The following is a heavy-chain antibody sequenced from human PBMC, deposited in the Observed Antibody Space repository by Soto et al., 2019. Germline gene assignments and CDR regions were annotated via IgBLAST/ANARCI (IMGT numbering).Heavy chain of an antibody. V-gene: IGHV3-21*01. CDR1: GFTFRSSS. Sequence: GGSLRLSFVASGFTFRSSSMNWFRQAPGKALEWVSSISGTSDYIDYADSVRGRFTVSRDNVKNSLYLQMDSLRVEDTAVYYCASYSLPYYYYGMDVWGQGTTVTVSS. D-gene: IGHD2-21*01. J-gene: IGHJ6*02. CDR3: ASYSLPYYYYGMDV. CDR2: ISGTSDYI.